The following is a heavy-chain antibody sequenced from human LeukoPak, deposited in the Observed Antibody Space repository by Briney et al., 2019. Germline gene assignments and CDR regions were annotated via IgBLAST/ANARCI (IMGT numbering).Heavy chain of an antibody. CDR2: ISAYNGNT. D-gene: IGHD2-21*02. CDR3: ARDLIGYCGGDCYPDY. J-gene: IGHJ4*02. V-gene: IGHV1-18*04. CDR1: GYTFTSYG. Sequence: ASVKVSCKASGYTFTSYGISWVRQAPGRGLEWMGWISAYNGNTNYAQKLQGRVTMTTDTSTSTAYMELRSLRSDDTAVYYCARDLIGYCGGDCYPDYWGQGTLVTVSS.